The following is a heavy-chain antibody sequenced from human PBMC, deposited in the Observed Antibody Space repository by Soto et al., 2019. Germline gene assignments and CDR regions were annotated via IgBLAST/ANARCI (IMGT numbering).Heavy chain of an antibody. Sequence: EVQLVESGGGLVKPGGSLRLSCAASGFTFSNAWMSWVRQAPGKGLEWVGRIKSKTDGGTTDYAAPVKGRFTISRDDSKNTLYLQMNSLKTDDTAVYYCTTGPEGIVATIYYYYYMDVWGKGTTVTVS. CDR2: IKSKTDGGTT. CDR1: GFTFSNAW. D-gene: IGHD5-12*01. V-gene: IGHV3-15*01. J-gene: IGHJ6*03. CDR3: TTGPEGIVATIYYYYYMDV.